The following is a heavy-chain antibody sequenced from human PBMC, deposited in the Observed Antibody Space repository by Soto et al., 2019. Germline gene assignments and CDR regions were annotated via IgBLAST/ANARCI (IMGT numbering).Heavy chain of an antibody. CDR2: TYYRSKWYY. CDR3: ARGEQYSGRIFDY. J-gene: IGHJ4*01. D-gene: IGHD1-26*01. CDR1: GDSVSSNSAG. V-gene: IGHV6-1*01. Sequence: PSQTLSLTCAITGDSVSSNSAGWSWVRQSPSRGLEWLGRTYYRSKWYYEYAVSVRGRITINPDTSKNQYSLQLNSVTPEDTAVYFCARGEQYSGRIFDYWGQGSLVTVSS.